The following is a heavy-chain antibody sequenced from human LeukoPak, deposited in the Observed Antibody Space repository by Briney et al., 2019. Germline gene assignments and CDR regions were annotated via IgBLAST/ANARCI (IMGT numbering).Heavy chain of an antibody. CDR1: GYTFTGYY. Sequence: ASVKVSCKASGYTFTGYYMHWVRQAPGQGLEWMGWINPNSGGTNYAQKFQVRGTMTRDTSISTAYMELSRLRSDDTAVYYCARGYPYYYDSSGYQFDYWGQGTLVTVSS. J-gene: IGHJ4*02. D-gene: IGHD3-22*01. V-gene: IGHV1-2*02. CDR2: INPNSGGT. CDR3: ARGYPYYYDSSGYQFDY.